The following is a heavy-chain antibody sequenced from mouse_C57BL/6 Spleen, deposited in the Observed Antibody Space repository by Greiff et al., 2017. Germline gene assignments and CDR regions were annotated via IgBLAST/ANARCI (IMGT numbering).Heavy chain of an antibody. Sequence: QVQLQQSGAELVKPGASVKLSCKASGYTFTSYWMQWVKQRPGQGLEWIGEIDPSDSYTNYNQKFKGKATLTVDTSSSTAYMQLSSLTSEDSAVYYCARSGDYEWFAYWGQGTLVTVSA. V-gene: IGHV1-50*01. CDR1: GYTFTSYW. CDR2: IDPSDSYT. CDR3: ARSGDYEWFAY. D-gene: IGHD2-4*01. J-gene: IGHJ3*01.